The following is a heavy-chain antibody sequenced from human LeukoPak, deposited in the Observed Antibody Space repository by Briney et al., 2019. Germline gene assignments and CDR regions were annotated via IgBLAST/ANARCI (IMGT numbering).Heavy chain of an antibody. Sequence: GGSLRLSCAASGFTFSSYWMSWVRQAPGKGLEWVANIKQDGSEKYYVDSVKGRFTISRDNAKNSLYLQMNSLRAEDTAVYYCARDKIVGATNFDYWGQGTLVTVPS. CDR2: IKQDGSEK. CDR1: GFTFSSYW. J-gene: IGHJ4*02. D-gene: IGHD1-26*01. V-gene: IGHV3-7*01. CDR3: ARDKIVGATNFDY.